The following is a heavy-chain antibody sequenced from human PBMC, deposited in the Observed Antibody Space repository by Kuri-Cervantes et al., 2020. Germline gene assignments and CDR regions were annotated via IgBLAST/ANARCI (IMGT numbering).Heavy chain of an antibody. D-gene: IGHD2-21*02. CDR3: VRGDARDL. Sequence: GGSLRLSCAASGFTFSDYAMSWVRQAPGKGLEWVANIKQDGSEKYYVDSVKGRFTISRDNAQNSVYLQLNSLRVDDTATYYCVRGDARDLWGQGTQVTVSS. J-gene: IGHJ4*02. CDR1: GFTFSDYA. CDR2: IKQDGSEK. V-gene: IGHV3-7*04.